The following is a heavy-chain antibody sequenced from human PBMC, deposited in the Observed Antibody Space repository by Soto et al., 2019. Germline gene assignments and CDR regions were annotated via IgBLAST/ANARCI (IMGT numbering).Heavy chain of an antibody. V-gene: IGHV1-46*01. CDR2: INPSGGST. CDR3: AREVAAADDLGY. CDR1: GYTFTSHY. Sequence: ASVKVSFKASGYTFTSHYMHWVRQAPGQGLEWMGIINPSGGSTSYAQKFQGRVTMTRDTSTSTVYMELSSLRSEDTAVYYCAREVAAADDLGYWGQGTLVTVSS. D-gene: IGHD6-13*01. J-gene: IGHJ4*02.